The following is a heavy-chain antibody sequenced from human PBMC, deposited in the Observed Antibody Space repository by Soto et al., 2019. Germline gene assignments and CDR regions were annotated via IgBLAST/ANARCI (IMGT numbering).Heavy chain of an antibody. CDR1: GGSISSSSYY. J-gene: IGHJ4*02. CDR3: ASGVVVAATTFDY. V-gene: IGHV4-39*01. D-gene: IGHD2-15*01. Sequence: SETLSLTCTVSGGSISSSSYYWGWIRQPPGKGLEWIGSIYYSGSTYYNPSLKSRVTISVDTSKNQFSLKLSSVTAADTAVYYCASGVVVAATTFDYWGQGTLVTSPQ. CDR2: IYYSGST.